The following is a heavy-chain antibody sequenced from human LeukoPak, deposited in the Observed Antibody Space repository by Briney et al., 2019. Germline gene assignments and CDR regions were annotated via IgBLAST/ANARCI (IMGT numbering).Heavy chain of an antibody. V-gene: IGHV4-59*01. J-gene: IGHJ5*02. CDR1: GGSISSYY. CDR3: ASGTYYRGFDA. D-gene: IGHD1-26*01. Sequence: TSETLSLTCTVSGGSISSYYWSWIRQPPGKGLEWIGYIYYSGSTNYNPSLKSRVTISVDTSKNQFSLKLSSVTAADTAVYYCASGTYYRGFDAWGQGTLVTVSS. CDR2: IYYSGST.